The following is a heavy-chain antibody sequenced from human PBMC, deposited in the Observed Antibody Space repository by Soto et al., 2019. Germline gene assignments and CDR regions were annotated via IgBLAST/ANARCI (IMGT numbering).Heavy chain of an antibody. J-gene: IGHJ4*02. CDR1: GGSISSYY. V-gene: IGHV4-59*01. D-gene: IGHD3-22*01. Sequence: SETLSLTCTVSGGSISSYYWSWIRQPPGKGLEWIGYIYYSGSTNYNPSLKSRVTISVDTSKNQFSLKLSSVTAADTAVYYCARAAEQGDSSGYYNISLDYWGQGTLVTVSS. CDR2: IYYSGST. CDR3: ARAAEQGDSSGYYNISLDY.